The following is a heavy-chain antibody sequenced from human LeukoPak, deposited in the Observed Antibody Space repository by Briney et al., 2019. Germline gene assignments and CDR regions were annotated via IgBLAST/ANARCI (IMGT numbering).Heavy chain of an antibody. CDR2: IYTSGST. Sequence: SETLSLTCTVSGGSISSYYWSWIRQPAGKGLGWIGRIYTSGSTNYNPSLKSRVTMSVDTSKNQFSLKLSSVTAADTAVYYCARDRDGMDVWGQGTTVTVSS. D-gene: IGHD3-10*01. CDR1: GGSISSYY. V-gene: IGHV4-4*07. J-gene: IGHJ6*02. CDR3: ARDRDGMDV.